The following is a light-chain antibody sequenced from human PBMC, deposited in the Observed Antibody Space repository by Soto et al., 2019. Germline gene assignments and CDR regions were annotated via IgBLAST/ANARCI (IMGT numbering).Light chain of an antibody. CDR2: GAS. V-gene: IGKV3D-15*01. CDR3: QEYNDWPRYT. CDR1: QSINTN. Sequence: VVMTQSPPTLSVSPGETATLSCRASQSINTNLAWYQQRPGQVPRLIIYGASTRFTGIPDRFSGSGSGTEFTLTISSLQSEDLAVYYCQEYNDWPRYTFGRGTKVDIK. J-gene: IGKJ2*01.